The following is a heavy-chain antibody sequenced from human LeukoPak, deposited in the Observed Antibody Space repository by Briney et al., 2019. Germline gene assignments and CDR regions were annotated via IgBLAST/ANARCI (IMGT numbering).Heavy chain of an antibody. CDR2: INPNSGGT. Sequence: ASVKVSCKASGYTFTGYYMHWVRQAPGQGLEWMGWINPNSGGTNYAQKFQGRVTMTRDTSTSTAYMELRSLRSDDTAVYFCARVGLYCTNGVCYIDYYYYYMDVWGKGTTVTVSS. J-gene: IGHJ6*03. CDR1: GYTFTGYY. V-gene: IGHV1-2*02. D-gene: IGHD2-8*01. CDR3: ARVGLYCTNGVCYIDYYYYYMDV.